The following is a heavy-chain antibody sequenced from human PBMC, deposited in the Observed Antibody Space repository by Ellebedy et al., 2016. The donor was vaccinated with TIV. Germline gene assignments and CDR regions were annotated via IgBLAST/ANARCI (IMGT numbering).Heavy chain of an antibody. CDR3: AREVIRGIIDY. Sequence: GESLKISXAVSGFTFSSYWMTWVRQAPGKGLEWVANIKQGGSEKYYVDSVKGRFTISRDNAKNSLYLQMNSLRAEDTAVYYCAREVIRGIIDYWGQGTLVTVSS. CDR2: IKQGGSEK. CDR1: GFTFSSYW. V-gene: IGHV3-7*01. J-gene: IGHJ4*01. D-gene: IGHD3-10*01.